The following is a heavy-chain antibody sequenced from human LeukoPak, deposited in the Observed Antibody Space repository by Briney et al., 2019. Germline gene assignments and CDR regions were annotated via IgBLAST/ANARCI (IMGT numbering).Heavy chain of an antibody. CDR2: INAGNGNT. CDR3: AVGYSSSWYFSGEKNYFDY. V-gene: IGHV1-3*01. Sequence: GASVKVSCKASGYTFTSYAMHWVRQAPGQRLEWMGWINAGNGNTKYSQKFQGRVTITRDTSASTAYMELSSLRSEDTAVYYCAVGYSSSWYFSGEKNYFDYWGQGTLVTVSS. D-gene: IGHD6-13*01. J-gene: IGHJ4*02. CDR1: GYTFTSYA.